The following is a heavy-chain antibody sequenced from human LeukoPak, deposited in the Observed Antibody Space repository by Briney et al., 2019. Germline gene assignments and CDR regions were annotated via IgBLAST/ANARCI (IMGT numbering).Heavy chain of an antibody. Sequence: SETLSLTCIVSGGSISNYYWNWIRQPPGKGLEWIGSIYYSGSTNYNPSLKSRVTISVDTSKNQFSLKLSSVTAADTAVYYCARSLGQYTYGLLGYWGQGTLVTVS. CDR1: GGSISNYY. CDR2: IYYSGST. D-gene: IGHD5-18*01. J-gene: IGHJ4*02. V-gene: IGHV4-59*01. CDR3: ARSLGQYTYGLLGY.